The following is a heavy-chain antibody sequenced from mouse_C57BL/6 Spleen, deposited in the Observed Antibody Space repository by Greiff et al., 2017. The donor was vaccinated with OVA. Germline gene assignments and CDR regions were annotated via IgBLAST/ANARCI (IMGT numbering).Heavy chain of an antibody. J-gene: IGHJ3*01. D-gene: IGHD2-5*01. V-gene: IGHV1-80*01. CDR3: ARDYYSNAWFAY. Sequence: VKLVESGAELVKPGASVKISCKASGYAFSSYWMNWVKQRPGKGLEWIGQIYPGDGDTNYNGKFKGKATLTADKSSSTAYMQLSSLTSEDSAVYFCARDYYSNAWFAYWGQGTLVTVSA. CDR2: IYPGDGDT. CDR1: GYAFSSYW.